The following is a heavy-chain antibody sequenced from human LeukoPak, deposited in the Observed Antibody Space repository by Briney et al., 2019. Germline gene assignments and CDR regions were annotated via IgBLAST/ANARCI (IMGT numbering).Heavy chain of an antibody. CDR1: GYTFTSYG. CDR3: ARDTLAYCSSTSCSALDY. V-gene: IGHV1-18*01. CDR2: ISAYNGNT. D-gene: IGHD2-2*01. J-gene: IGHJ4*02. Sequence: GASVKVSCKASGYTFTSYGISWVRQAHGQGLEWMGWISAYNGNTNYAQKLQGRVTMTTDTSTSTAYMELRSLRSDDTAVYYCARDTLAYCSSTSCSALDYWGQGTLVTVSS.